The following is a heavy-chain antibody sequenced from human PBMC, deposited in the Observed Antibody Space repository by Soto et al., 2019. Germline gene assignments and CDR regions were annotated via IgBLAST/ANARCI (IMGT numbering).Heavy chain of an antibody. CDR3: ARGWCEREGYLIDV. D-gene: IGHD5-18*01. J-gene: IGHJ6*02. CDR2: IYYSGST. CDR1: GGSISSGGYY. Sequence: PSETLSLACTVSGGSISSGGYYWSWIRQHPGKGLEWIGYIYYSGSTYYNPSLKSRVTISVDTSKNQFSLKLSSVTAADTAVYYCARGWCEREGYLIDVRGQGTTVTVSS. V-gene: IGHV4-31*03.